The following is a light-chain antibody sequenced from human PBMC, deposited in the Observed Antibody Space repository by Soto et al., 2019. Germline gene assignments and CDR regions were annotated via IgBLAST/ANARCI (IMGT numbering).Light chain of an antibody. CDR1: QSISTY. V-gene: IGKV1-39*01. J-gene: IGKJ5*01. CDR2: YAS. CDR3: QQSYMDPIT. Sequence: DIQMTQSPSSLSASVCNGVTVTARASQSISTYLNWYQKKPGKAPNLLIYYASRLQSGVPSRFSGSGGGTDFTLSISSVQPEDSATYFCQQSYMDPITFGQGTRLEIK.